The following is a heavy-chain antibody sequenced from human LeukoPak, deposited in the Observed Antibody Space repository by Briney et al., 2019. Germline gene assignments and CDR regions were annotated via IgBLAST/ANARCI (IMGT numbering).Heavy chain of an antibody. CDR2: ISHDGSNK. D-gene: IGHD2-2*01. J-gene: IGHJ6*02. CDR1: GFTFSIYA. Sequence: GGSLRLSCAASGFTFSIYAMHWVRQAPDKGLECVAVISHDGSNKYYPDSVRGRFTISRDNSKNTLYLQMNSLRAEDTAVYYCARPAAIGGYYYYYHMDVWGQGTTVTVAS. V-gene: IGHV3-30-3*01. CDR3: ARPAAIGGYYYYYHMDV.